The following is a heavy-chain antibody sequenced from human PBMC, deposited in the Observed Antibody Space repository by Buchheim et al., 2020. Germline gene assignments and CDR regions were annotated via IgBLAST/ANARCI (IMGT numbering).Heavy chain of an antibody. D-gene: IGHD3-22*01. J-gene: IGHJ4*02. Sequence: QVQLVESGGGVVQPGRSLRLSCAASGFTFSSYGMHWVRQAPGKGLEWVAVIWYDGSNKYYADSVKGRFTISRDNSKNTLYLQMNSLRAEDTAVYYCARDAIVVGGGVLGLDYWGQGTL. CDR1: GFTFSSYG. V-gene: IGHV3-33*01. CDR2: IWYDGSNK. CDR3: ARDAIVVGGGVLGLDY.